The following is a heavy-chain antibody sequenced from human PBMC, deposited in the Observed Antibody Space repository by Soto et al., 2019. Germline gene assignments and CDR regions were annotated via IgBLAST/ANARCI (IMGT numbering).Heavy chain of an antibody. CDR3: ARDQGAGQQLVPIGWKYFDY. D-gene: IGHD6-13*01. J-gene: IGHJ4*02. CDR1: GFTFSSYS. CDR2: ISSSSSYI. Sequence: EVQLVESGGGLVKPGGSLRLSCAASGFTFSSYSMNWVRQAPGKGLEWVSSISSSSSYIYYAGAVKGQFTISRDNAKNSLYLQMNSLRAEDTAVYYCARDQGAGQQLVPIGWKYFDYWGQGTLVTVSS. V-gene: IGHV3-21*01.